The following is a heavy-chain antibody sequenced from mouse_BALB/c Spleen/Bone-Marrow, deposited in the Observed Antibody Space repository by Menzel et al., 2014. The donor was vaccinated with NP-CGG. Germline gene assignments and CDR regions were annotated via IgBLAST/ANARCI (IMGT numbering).Heavy chain of an antibody. V-gene: IGHV1-4*01. CDR1: GYTLTTYT. Sequence: VQLQQSGAELARPGASVKMSCKASGYTLTTYTMHWVQQRPGQGLEWVGYINPSTGFTNYNQIFKDKATLAADKSSSTAYMQLSSLTSEDSAVYYCARGGFLLRSLALDYWGQGTSVSVSS. J-gene: IGHJ4*01. D-gene: IGHD1-1*01. CDR2: INPSTGFT. CDR3: ARGGFLLRSLALDY.